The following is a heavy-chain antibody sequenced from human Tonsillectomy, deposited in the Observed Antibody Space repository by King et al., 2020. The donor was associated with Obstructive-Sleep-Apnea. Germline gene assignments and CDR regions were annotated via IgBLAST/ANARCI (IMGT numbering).Heavy chain of an antibody. D-gene: IGHD5-24*01. Sequence: DVQLVESGGGLVQPGRSLRISCTASGFTFGDYAMSWFRQAPGKGLEWVGFIRSKANGGTTEYAGSVKGRFTISRDDSKSIAYLQMNSLKTEDTAVYYCTRSRDGYNWGWFDPWGQGTLVTVSS. CDR2: IRSKANGGTT. J-gene: IGHJ5*02. CDR3: TRSRDGYNWGWFDP. CDR1: GFTFGDYA. V-gene: IGHV3-49*03.